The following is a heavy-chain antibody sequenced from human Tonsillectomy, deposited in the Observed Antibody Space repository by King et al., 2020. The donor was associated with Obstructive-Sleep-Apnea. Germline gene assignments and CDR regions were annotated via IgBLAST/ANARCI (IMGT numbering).Heavy chain of an antibody. J-gene: IGHJ4*02. CDR3: ARHRGVEDYGSNGDYFDY. CDR2: MYYSGNT. CDR1: GGSISNYY. D-gene: IGHD4/OR15-4a*01. V-gene: IGHV4-59*08. Sequence: VQLQESGPGLVKPSETLSLTCTVSGGSISNYYWSWIRQPPGKGLEWIGYMYYSGNTNFNPSLKSRVTISADTSKIQFSLRLSSVTAADTAVYYCARHRGVEDYGSNGDYFDYWGQGTLVTVSS.